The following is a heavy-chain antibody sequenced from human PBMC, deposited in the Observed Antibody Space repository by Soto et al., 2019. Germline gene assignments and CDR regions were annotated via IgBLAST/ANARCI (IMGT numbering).Heavy chain of an antibody. D-gene: IGHD6-19*01. CDR2: IIPIFGTA. Sequence: SVKVSCKASGGTFSSYAISWVRQAPGQGLEWMGGIIPIFGTANYSQKFQGRVTITADESTSTAYMELSSLRSEDTAVYYCARDYVPYSSGPPGGLGYWGQGTLVTVSS. CDR1: GGTFSSYA. J-gene: IGHJ4*02. CDR3: ARDYVPYSSGPPGGLGY. V-gene: IGHV1-69*13.